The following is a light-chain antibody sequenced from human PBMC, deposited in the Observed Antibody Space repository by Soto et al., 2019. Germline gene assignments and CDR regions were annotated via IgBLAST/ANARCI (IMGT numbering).Light chain of an antibody. J-gene: IGKJ2*01. CDR2: KAS. CDR3: QQHNTYSYT. CDR1: QSISSW. V-gene: IGKV1-5*03. Sequence: DIQMTQSPSTLSASVGDRVTITCRASQSISSWLAWYQQKPGKAPKLLIYKASSLESGVPSRFSGSGSGSEFTLTISSLQPEDFATYYCQQHNTYSYTFGQGTKVDIK.